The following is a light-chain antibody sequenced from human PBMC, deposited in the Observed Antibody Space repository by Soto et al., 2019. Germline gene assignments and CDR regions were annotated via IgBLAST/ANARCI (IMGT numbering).Light chain of an antibody. CDR2: DAS. Sequence: DIQMTQSPSSLSASVGDRVTITCQASQDISNYLNWYQQKPGKAPKLLIYDASNLETGVPSRFSGSGSVTDFTFTISSLQPEDIATYYCQHYDNLPLFGGGTKVEIK. J-gene: IGKJ4*01. V-gene: IGKV1-33*01. CDR1: QDISNY. CDR3: QHYDNLPL.